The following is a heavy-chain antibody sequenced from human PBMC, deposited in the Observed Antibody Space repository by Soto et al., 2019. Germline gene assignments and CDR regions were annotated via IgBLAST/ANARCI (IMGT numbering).Heavy chain of an antibody. CDR3: XXXXXXXXXSSWYYFDY. CDR1: GFTFDDYA. V-gene: IGHV3-9*01. Sequence: EVQLVESGGGLVQPGRSLRLSCAASGFTFDDYAMHWVRQAPGKGLEWVSGISWNSGSIGYADSVKGRFTISRDNAKNXLYXXXXXXXXXXXXXXXXXXXXXXXXXSSWYYFDYWGQGTLVTVSS. D-gene: IGHD6-13*01. CDR2: ISWNSGSI. J-gene: IGHJ4*02.